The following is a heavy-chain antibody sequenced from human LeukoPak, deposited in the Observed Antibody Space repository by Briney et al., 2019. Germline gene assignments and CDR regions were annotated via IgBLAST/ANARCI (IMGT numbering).Heavy chain of an antibody. Sequence: GGSLRLSCAASGFTFSSYEMNCVRQAPGKGLEWVSYISSSGSTIYYADSVKGRFTISRDNAKNSLYLQMNSLRAEDTAVYYCARSLGSYYFDYWGQGTLVTVSS. J-gene: IGHJ4*02. CDR3: ARSLGSYYFDY. CDR2: ISSSGSTI. D-gene: IGHD1-26*01. V-gene: IGHV3-48*03. CDR1: GFTFSSYE.